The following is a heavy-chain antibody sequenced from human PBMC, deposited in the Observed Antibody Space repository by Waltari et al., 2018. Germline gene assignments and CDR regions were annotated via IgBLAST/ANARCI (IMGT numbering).Heavy chain of an antibody. CDR2: SSSRSTYI. Sequence: EVQLVESGGGLVKPGGSLRLSCAASGFIFNTFAMNWVRQAPGKGLEWVSASSSRSTYIYYAYSVKGRFTISRDKARSSLFLQMNSLRAEDTAVYDCARDEGGQYQGDFDYWGQGTLVSVSS. D-gene: IGHD3-16*01. CDR1: GFIFNTFA. V-gene: IGHV3-21*01. CDR3: ARDEGGQYQGDFDY. J-gene: IGHJ4*02.